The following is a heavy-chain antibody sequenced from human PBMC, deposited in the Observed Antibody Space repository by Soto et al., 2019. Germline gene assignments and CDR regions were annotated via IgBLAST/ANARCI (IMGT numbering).Heavy chain of an antibody. D-gene: IGHD3-9*01. Sequence: GGSLRLSCAASGFTFSSYSMNWVRQAPGKGLEWISYISSRSTTIYYADSVKGRFTISRDNAKDSLYLQMNSLRAEETAVYYCARVIQGYFDGYGMDVWGQGTTVTVSS. CDR2: ISSRSTTI. J-gene: IGHJ6*02. CDR1: GFTFSSYS. V-gene: IGHV3-48*01. CDR3: ARVIQGYFDGYGMDV.